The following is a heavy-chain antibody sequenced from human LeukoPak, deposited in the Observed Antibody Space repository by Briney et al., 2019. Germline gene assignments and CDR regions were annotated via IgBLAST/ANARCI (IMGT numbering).Heavy chain of an antibody. Sequence: GGSLRLSCAASGCTFSSYSMNWVRQAPGKGLEWVSSISSSSYIYYADSVKGRFTISRDNAKNSLHLQMNSLRAEDTSVYYCARGDYVWGSYRYTTSDYWGQGTLVTVSS. CDR3: ARGDYVWGSYRYTTSDY. D-gene: IGHD3-16*02. CDR2: ISSSSYI. CDR1: GCTFSSYS. V-gene: IGHV3-21*01. J-gene: IGHJ4*02.